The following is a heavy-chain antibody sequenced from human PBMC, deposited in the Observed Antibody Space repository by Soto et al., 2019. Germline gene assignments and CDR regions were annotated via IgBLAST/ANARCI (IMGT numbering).Heavy chain of an antibody. Sequence: GGSLRLSCAASGFTFSSYAMSWVRQAPGKGLEWVSAISGSGGSTYYADSVKGRFTISRDNSKNTLYLQMNSLRAEDTAVYYCANLILGVIAAAGTHAFDIWGQGTMVTVSS. V-gene: IGHV3-23*01. J-gene: IGHJ3*02. CDR1: GFTFSSYA. D-gene: IGHD6-13*01. CDR3: ANLILGVIAAAGTHAFDI. CDR2: ISGSGGST.